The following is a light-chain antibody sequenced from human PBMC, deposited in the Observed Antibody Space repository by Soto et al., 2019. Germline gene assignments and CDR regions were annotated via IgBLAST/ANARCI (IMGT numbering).Light chain of an antibody. Sequence: QSALTQPASVSGSPGQSITISCTGTSSDVGSYNYVSWYQQHPGKAPKLMIYDVSNRPSGVSNRFSGSKSGNTASLTISGLQAEYEADYYCSSYTSSSTVEFGGGTTVTVL. CDR3: SSYTSSSTVE. CDR1: SSDVGSYNY. CDR2: DVS. J-gene: IGLJ3*02. V-gene: IGLV2-14*01.